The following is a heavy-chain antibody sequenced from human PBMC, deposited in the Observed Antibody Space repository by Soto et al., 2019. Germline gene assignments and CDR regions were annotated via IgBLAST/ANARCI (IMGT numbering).Heavy chain of an antibody. D-gene: IGHD3-3*01. CDR2: IWCDGSNK. J-gene: IGHJ4*02. V-gene: IGHV3-33*01. CDR1: GFTFSSYG. CDR3: ARDASLAPYYDLWCCYNPAFDS. Sequence: QVQLVESGGGVVQPGRSLRLSCAASGFTFSSYGMHWVRQAPGKGLEWVAVIWCDGSNKYYADSVKGRVTISRDNSKNTLYLQMNSLRAEDTAVYYCARDASLAPYYDLWCCYNPAFDSWGQGTLVTVSP.